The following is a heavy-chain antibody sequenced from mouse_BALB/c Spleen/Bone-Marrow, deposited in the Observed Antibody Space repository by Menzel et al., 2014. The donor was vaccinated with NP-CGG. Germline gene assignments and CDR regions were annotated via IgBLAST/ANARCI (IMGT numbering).Heavy chain of an antibody. CDR3: ARRYYYGSSPFAY. CDR1: GFSLSTSGMG. Sequence: ESGPGILQPSQTLSLTCSFSGFSLSTSGMGVSWIRQPSGKGLEWLAHIYWDDDKRYNPSLKSRLTISKDTSRNQVFLKITSVDTADTATYYCARRYYYGSSPFAYWGQGTLVTVSA. D-gene: IGHD1-1*01. V-gene: IGHV8-12*01. J-gene: IGHJ3*01. CDR2: IYWDDDK.